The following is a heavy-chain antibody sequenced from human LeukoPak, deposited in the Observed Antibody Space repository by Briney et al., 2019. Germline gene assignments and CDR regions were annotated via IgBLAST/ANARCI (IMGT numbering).Heavy chain of an antibody. Sequence: SETLSLTCAVYGGSFSGYYWSWIRQPSGKGLEWIGEINHSGSTNYNPSLKSRVTISVDTSKNQFSLKLSSVTAADTAVYYCARLSQIVAFDIWGQGTMVTVSS. CDR2: INHSGST. CDR3: ARLSQIVAFDI. V-gene: IGHV4-34*01. CDR1: GGSFSGYY. D-gene: IGHD6-6*01. J-gene: IGHJ3*02.